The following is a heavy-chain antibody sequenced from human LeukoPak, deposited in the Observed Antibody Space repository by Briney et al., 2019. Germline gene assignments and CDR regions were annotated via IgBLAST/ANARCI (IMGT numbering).Heavy chain of an antibody. Sequence: QSGGSLRLSCAASGFTFSSYGMHWVRQAPGKGLEWVAVILSDGSKEFYTDSVKGRFTISRDNSKNTLYLQMNSLRAEDTAVYYCAKDGRAYGSGSYHMDYWGQGTLVTVSS. CDR3: AKDGRAYGSGSYHMDY. D-gene: IGHD3-10*01. CDR2: ILSDGSKE. V-gene: IGHV3-33*06. J-gene: IGHJ4*02. CDR1: GFTFSSYG.